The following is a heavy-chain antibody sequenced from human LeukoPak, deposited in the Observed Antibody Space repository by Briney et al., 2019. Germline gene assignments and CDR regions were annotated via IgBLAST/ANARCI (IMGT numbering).Heavy chain of an antibody. CDR3: ARGGFSHGFDV. CDR1: GFPFRSYR. D-gene: IGHD5-12*01. Sequence: QPGGSLRLSCAASGFPFRSYRIHWVRQAPGKGLVWVGRIDNDGSDTIYADSVRGRFTVSRDNAKNTLYLQMNSLRAEDTAVYFCARGGFSHGFDVWGQGTVVTVSS. J-gene: IGHJ3*01. V-gene: IGHV3-74*01. CDR2: IDNDGSDT.